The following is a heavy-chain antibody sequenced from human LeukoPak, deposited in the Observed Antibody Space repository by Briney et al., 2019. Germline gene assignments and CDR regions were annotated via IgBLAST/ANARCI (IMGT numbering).Heavy chain of an antibody. CDR3: ARMSTAMVYFYYYYYMDV. J-gene: IGHJ6*03. V-gene: IGHV3-7*01. CDR2: IKQDGSEK. CDR1: GFTFSSYW. D-gene: IGHD5-18*01. Sequence: GGSLRPSCAASGFTFSSYWMSWVRQAPGKGLEWVANIKQDGSEKYYVDSVKGRFTISRDNAKNSLYLQMNSLRAEDTAVYYCARMSTAMVYFYYYYYMDVWGKGTTVTISS.